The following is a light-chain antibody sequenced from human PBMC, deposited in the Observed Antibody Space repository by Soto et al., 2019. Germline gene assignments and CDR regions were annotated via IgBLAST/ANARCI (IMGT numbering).Light chain of an antibody. CDR3: CSYSISSPWV. CDR2: EVS. CDR1: SSDVGSYNL. Sequence: QSVLTQPASVSGSPGQSITISCTGSSSDVGSYNLVSWYQQHPGKAPKLIIYEVSKRPSGISTRFSASKSGNTASLTISGLQAEDEADYHCCSYSISSPWVFCGGTKLTVL. V-gene: IGLV2-23*02. J-gene: IGLJ3*02.